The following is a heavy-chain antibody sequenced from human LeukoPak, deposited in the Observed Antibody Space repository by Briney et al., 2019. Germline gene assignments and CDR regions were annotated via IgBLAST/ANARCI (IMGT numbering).Heavy chain of an antibody. CDR2: INPNSGGT. CDR1: GYTFTGYY. Sequence: ASVKVSCKASGYTFTGYYMHWVRQAPGQGLEWMGWINPNSGGTNYAQKFQGRVTMTRDTSINTAYMELSRLTSDDTAVYYCATDPRTTVFGTFRYYYMGVWGEGTTVAVSS. D-gene: IGHD3-3*01. CDR3: ATDPRTTVFGTFRYYYMGV. J-gene: IGHJ6*03. V-gene: IGHV1-2*02.